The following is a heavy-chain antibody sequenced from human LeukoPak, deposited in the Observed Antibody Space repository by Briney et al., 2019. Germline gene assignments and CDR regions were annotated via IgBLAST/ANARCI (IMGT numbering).Heavy chain of an antibody. CDR1: GGSISSYY. CDR3: ARNSCPSGTCYDNRGYFDY. Sequence: SETLSLTCTVSGGSISSYYWSWIRQPAGKGLEWIGRIYTSGSTNYNPSLKSRVTISVDTSKNQFSLKLSSVTAADTAVYYCARNSCPSGTCYDNRGYFDYWGQGTLVTVSS. J-gene: IGHJ4*02. D-gene: IGHD2-15*01. CDR2: IYTSGST. V-gene: IGHV4-4*07.